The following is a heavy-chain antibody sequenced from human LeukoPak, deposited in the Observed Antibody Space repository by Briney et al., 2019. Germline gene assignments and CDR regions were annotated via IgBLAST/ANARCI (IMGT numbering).Heavy chain of an antibody. CDR1: GGTYSSYA. CDR2: IIPIFGTA. CDR3: ARATTDTSNAFDI. V-gene: IGHV1-69*06. D-gene: IGHD5-18*01. Sequence: ASVKVSCKASGGTYSSYAVSWVRQAPGQGLEWMGGIIPIFGTANYAQKFQGRVTITADKSTSTAYMELSSLRSEDTAVYYCARATTDTSNAFDIWGQGTMVTVSS. J-gene: IGHJ3*02.